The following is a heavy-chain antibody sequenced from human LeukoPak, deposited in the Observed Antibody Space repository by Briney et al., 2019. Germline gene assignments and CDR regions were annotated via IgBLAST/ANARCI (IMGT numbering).Heavy chain of an antibody. CDR1: GFTFSIYW. J-gene: IGHJ5*02. D-gene: IGHD4-17*01. Sequence: PGGSLRLSCAASGFTFSIYWVSWVRQAPGEGLEWVANIKEDGSEKHYVDSVKSRFTTSRDNVKNSLYLQMNSLRAEDTALYYCTRDPEEWQVPTDSWGQGTLVTVSS. CDR2: IKEDGSEK. V-gene: IGHV3-7*01. CDR3: TRDPEEWQVPTDS.